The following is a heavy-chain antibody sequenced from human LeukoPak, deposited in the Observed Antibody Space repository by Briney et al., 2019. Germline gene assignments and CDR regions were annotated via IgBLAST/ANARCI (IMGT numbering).Heavy chain of an antibody. D-gene: IGHD6-19*01. V-gene: IGHV4-61*02. CDR1: GGSISSGSYY. Sequence: SQTPSLTCTVSGGSISSGSYYWCWIRQPAGKGLEWIGRIYTSGSTNYNPSLKSRVTISVDTSKNQFSLKLSSVTAADTAVYYCARDLYSSGWYGEKYYYYMDVWGKGTTVTVSS. J-gene: IGHJ6*03. CDR3: ARDLYSSGWYGEKYYYYMDV. CDR2: IYTSGST.